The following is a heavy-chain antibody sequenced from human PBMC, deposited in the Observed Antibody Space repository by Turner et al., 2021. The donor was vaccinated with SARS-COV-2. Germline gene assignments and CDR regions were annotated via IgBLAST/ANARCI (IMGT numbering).Heavy chain of an antibody. CDR2: VYYGGST. CDR1: GGYISSSSFY. CDR3: ARVKSTVTTDYYYYMDV. Sequence: QMLLRESGQGLVNPSETLSLTCSVSGGYISSSSFYWGWISQPPGKGQGWIGSVYYGGSTYYNPSIEGRVTISVDTSNNQCSKKLNSVTVEDTAVYYCARVKSTVTTDYYYYMDVWGKGTTVTVSS. D-gene: IGHD4-4*01. J-gene: IGHJ6*03. V-gene: IGHV4-39*01.